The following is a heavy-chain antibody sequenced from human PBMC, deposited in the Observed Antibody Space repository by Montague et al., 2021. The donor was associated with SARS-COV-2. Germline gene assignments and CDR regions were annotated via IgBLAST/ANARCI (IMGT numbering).Heavy chain of an antibody. Sequence: SLSFSASGFTFNNYAMNWVRQAPGKGLEWVSVIASGGRSTFYSDSVKGRFTISRDNSKDTLYLQMYSLRPEDTAIYYCAKDPVPVAGRYFDYWGQGTLVTVSS. V-gene: IGHV3-23*03. CDR3: AKDPVPVAGRYFDY. J-gene: IGHJ4*02. CDR2: IASGGRST. D-gene: IGHD6-19*01. CDR1: GFTFNNYA.